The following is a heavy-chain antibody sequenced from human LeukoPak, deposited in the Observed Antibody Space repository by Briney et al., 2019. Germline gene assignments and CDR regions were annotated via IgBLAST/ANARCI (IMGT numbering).Heavy chain of an antibody. CDR2: INHSGYT. Sequence: SETLSLTCAVSGVSFDDYYWSWVRQTPGRGLEWIGEINHSGYTNDNPSLKSRVTLSIDTSRKQFSLNLRSVTVADAGTYYCTRMTKGHDYWGQGTLVTVSS. J-gene: IGHJ4*02. CDR3: TRMTKGHDY. CDR1: GVSFDDYY. V-gene: IGHV4-34*01. D-gene: IGHD4-11*01.